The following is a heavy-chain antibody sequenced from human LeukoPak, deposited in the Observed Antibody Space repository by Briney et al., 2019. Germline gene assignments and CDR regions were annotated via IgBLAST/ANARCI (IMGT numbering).Heavy chain of an antibody. CDR1: GGSISSYY. V-gene: IGHV4-59*01. CDR3: ARGIWNYDFWSGNTKYNWFDP. D-gene: IGHD3-3*01. CDR2: IYYSGST. Sequence: SETLSLTCTVSGGSISSYYWSWIRQPPGEGLEWIGYIYYSGSTNYNPSLKSRVTISVDTSKNQFSLKLSSVTAADTAVYYCARGIWNYDFWSGNTKYNWFDPWGQGTLVTVSS. J-gene: IGHJ5*02.